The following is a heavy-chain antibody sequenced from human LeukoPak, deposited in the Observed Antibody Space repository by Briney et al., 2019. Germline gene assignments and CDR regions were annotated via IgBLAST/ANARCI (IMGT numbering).Heavy chain of an antibody. V-gene: IGHV5-51*01. Sequence: GVALQSSSQGSGYGFTSYSIGWVRPMPGKGLEWMGIIYPGNSDTRYSPSFQGQVTISADKSISTAYLQWSSLKASDTAMYYCARHASPGTTHYYGMDVWGKGTTVTVSS. CDR2: IYPGNSDT. CDR1: GYGFTSYS. D-gene: IGHD1-1*01. CDR3: ARHASPGTTHYYGMDV. J-gene: IGHJ6*04.